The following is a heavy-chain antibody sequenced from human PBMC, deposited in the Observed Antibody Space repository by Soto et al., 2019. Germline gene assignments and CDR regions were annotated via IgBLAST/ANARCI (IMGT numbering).Heavy chain of an antibody. CDR1: GFTFSSYS. V-gene: IGHV3-21*01. CDR3: ARLARGTGHFI. J-gene: IGHJ4*02. CDR2: ISSSSSYI. Sequence: EVQLVESGGGLVKPGGSLRLSCAASGFTFSSYSMNWVRQAPGKGLEWVSSISSSSSYIYYADSVKGRFTISRDNAKNALYLQMNGLRAEDTAVYYCARLARGTGHFIWGQGTLVTVSS. D-gene: IGHD3-16*01.